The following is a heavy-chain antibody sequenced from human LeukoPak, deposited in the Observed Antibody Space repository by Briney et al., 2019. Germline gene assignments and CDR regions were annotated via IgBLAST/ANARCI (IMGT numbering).Heavy chain of an antibody. V-gene: IGHV3-23*01. CDR1: GFTFSNYA. J-gene: IGHJ5*02. CDR3: AGSSGHNWFDP. Sequence: GGPLRLSCAASGFTFSNYAMSWVRRAPEKGLEWVSTISGSGGTTYYADSVKGRFTISRDNAKNTLYLQMNSLRAEDTAVYYCAGSSGHNWFDPWGRGTLVTVSS. CDR2: ISGSGGTT. D-gene: IGHD6-19*01.